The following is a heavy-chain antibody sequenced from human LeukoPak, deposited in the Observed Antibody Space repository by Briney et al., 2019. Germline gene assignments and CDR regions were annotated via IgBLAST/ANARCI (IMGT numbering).Heavy chain of an antibody. CDR3: VRQVDITMALPDY. CDR2: ISGYNANT. CDR1: GYTFSSYG. V-gene: IGHV1-18*01. J-gene: IGHJ4*02. Sequence: ASVRVSCKASGYTFSSYGITWVRQAPGQGLEWMGWISGYNANTNYAQKLQGRVTIPTDTSTTTASMELRSLRSDDTAVYYCVRQVDITMALPDYWGQGTLVTVSS. D-gene: IGHD5-18*01.